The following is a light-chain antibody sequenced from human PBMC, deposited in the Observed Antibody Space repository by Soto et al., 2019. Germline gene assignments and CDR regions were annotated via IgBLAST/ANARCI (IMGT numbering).Light chain of an antibody. Sequence: QSVLTQPPSVSGAPGQRVTISCTGSSCNIGAGYDVHWYQQLPGTAPKLLIYGNSNRPSGVPDRFSGSKSGTSASRAITGLQAEDEADYYCQSYDSSLSGYVVFGGGTKVTVL. J-gene: IGLJ2*01. V-gene: IGLV1-40*01. CDR2: GNS. CDR3: QSYDSSLSGYVV. CDR1: SCNIGAGYD.